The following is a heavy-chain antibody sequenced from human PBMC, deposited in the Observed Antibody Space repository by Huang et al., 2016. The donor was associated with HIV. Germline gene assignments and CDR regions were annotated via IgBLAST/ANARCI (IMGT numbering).Heavy chain of an antibody. Sequence: QVQLQQWGAGLLRPSETLSLTCAVYGGSFSGYYGTWIRQPPGKGLEWIGEINQSESTNDNPSLKSRVTIAVDTSRNQFSLTVTSVTAADTAVYYCARGQGGYYYYYMDVWGKGTTVTVSS. J-gene: IGHJ6*03. CDR2: INQSEST. CDR1: GGSFSGYY. CDR3: ARGQGGYYYYYMDV. V-gene: IGHV4-34*01.